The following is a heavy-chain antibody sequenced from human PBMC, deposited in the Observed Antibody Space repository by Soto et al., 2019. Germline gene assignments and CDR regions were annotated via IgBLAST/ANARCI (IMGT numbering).Heavy chain of an antibody. CDR2: IYYSGST. CDR1: GGSISSGGYY. D-gene: IGHD2-15*01. Sequence: QVQLQESGPGLVKPSQTLSLTCTVSGGSISSGGYYWSWIRQHPGKGLEWIGYIYYSGSTYYNPSLKSRVTIPVDTSKNQFSLKLSSVTAADTAVYYCARDVDGGGSCFDYWGQGTLVTVSS. J-gene: IGHJ4*02. V-gene: IGHV4-31*03. CDR3: ARDVDGGGSCFDY.